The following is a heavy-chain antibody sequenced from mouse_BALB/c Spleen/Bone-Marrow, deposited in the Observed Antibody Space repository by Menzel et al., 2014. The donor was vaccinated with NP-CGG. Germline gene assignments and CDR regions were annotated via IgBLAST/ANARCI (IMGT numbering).Heavy chain of an antibody. D-gene: IGHD2-1*01. CDR1: GFTFSSYA. V-gene: IGHV5-9-3*01. CDR2: ISSGGSYT. J-gene: IGHJ3*01. CDR3: ARDYGNYGFAY. Sequence: EVQVVESGGGLVKPGGSLKLSCAASGFTFSSYAMSWVCQTPEKRLEWVATISSGGSYTYYPDSVKGRFTISRDNAKNTLYLQMSSLRSEDTAMYYCARDYGNYGFAYWGQGTLVTVSA.